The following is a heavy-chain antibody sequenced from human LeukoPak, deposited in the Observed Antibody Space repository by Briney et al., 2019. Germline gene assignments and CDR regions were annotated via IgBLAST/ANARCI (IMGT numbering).Heavy chain of an antibody. J-gene: IGHJ4*02. V-gene: IGHV4-59*01. CDR2: TQNTGDT. CDR3: VKHGSGWSFDY. D-gene: IGHD6-19*01. CDR1: SASISNYY. Sequence: SETLSLTCTVSSASISNYYWGWIRQSPGKGLEWIGYTQNTGDTTYNPSLKSRVSISKDMSNNQFSLQLRSVTAADTAVYYCVKHGSGWSFDYWGQGTLVTVSS.